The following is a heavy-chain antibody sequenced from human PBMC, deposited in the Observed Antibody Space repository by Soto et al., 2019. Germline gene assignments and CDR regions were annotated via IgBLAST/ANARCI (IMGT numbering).Heavy chain of an antibody. CDR3: ARDLVDLYYYHGMDV. CDR2: ISAYNGNT. V-gene: IGHV1-18*01. Sequence: ASVKVSCKASGYTFTSYGISWVRQAPGQGLEWMGWISAYNGNTNYAQKLQGRVTMTTDTSTSTAYMELRSLRSDDTAVYYCARDLVDLYYYHGMDVWGQGTTVTVSS. D-gene: IGHD5-12*01. CDR1: GYTFTSYG. J-gene: IGHJ6*02.